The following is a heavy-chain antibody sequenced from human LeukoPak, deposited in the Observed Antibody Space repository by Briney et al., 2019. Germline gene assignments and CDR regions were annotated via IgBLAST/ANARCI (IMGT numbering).Heavy chain of an antibody. CDR2: VSGSGDNT. Sequence: GGSLRLSCAASGFTFNNYAMTWVRQAPGKGLEWVSVVSGSGDNTNYADSVKGRFTISRDNSKNTLYLQMNSLRAEDTAVYYCAKLWGTTVTTSAQAWGQGTLVTVSS. D-gene: IGHD4-17*01. V-gene: IGHV3-23*01. CDR1: GFTFNNYA. J-gene: IGHJ5*02. CDR3: AKLWGTTVTTSAQA.